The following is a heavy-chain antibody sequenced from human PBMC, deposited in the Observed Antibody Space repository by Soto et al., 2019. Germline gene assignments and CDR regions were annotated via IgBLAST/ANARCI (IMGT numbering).Heavy chain of an antibody. D-gene: IGHD3-22*01. Sequence: QITLKESGPTLVKPTQTLTLTCTFSGFSLSTSGVGVGWIRQPPGKALEWLALIYWNDDKRYSPSLKSRLTITKDTSKNQVVLTMTNMVPVDTATYYCAPSYYYDSSGYYYNWFDPWGQGTLVTVSS. CDR1: GFSLSTSGVG. V-gene: IGHV2-5*01. J-gene: IGHJ5*02. CDR2: IYWNDDK. CDR3: APSYYYDSSGYYYNWFDP.